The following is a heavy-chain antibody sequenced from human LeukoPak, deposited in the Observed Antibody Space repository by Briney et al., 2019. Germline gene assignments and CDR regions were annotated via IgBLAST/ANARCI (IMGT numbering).Heavy chain of an antibody. CDR2: INPNSGGT. CDR1: GYTFTGYY. Sequence: ASVKVSCKASGYTFTGYYMHWVRQAPGQGLEWMGRINPNSGGTNYAQKFQGRVTMTRDTSISTAYMELSRLRSDDTAVYYCARDGWYYYDSSGYWFDLWGQGTLVTVSS. V-gene: IGHV1-2*06. CDR3: ARDGWYYYDSSGYWFDL. D-gene: IGHD3-22*01. J-gene: IGHJ5*02.